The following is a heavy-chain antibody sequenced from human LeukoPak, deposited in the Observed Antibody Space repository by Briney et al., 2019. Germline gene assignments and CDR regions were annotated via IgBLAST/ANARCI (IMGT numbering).Heavy chain of an antibody. Sequence: GGALRLSCAASGFTFSTYWMHWVRQAPGKALVWVSRINSDGSSTNYADSVKGRFTISRDNAKNTLYLQMNSLRAEDTAVYYCTTGDTAMGDYWGQGTLVTVSS. CDR1: GFTFSTYW. V-gene: IGHV3-74*01. CDR3: TTGDTAMGDY. D-gene: IGHD5-18*01. CDR2: INSDGSST. J-gene: IGHJ4*02.